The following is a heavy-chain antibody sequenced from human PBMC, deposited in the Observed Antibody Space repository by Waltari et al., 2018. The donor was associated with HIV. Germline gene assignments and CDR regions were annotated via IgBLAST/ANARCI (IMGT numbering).Heavy chain of an antibody. CDR2: INSKTGKP. CDR1: GDTFIDFA. V-gene: IGHV7-4-1*02. J-gene: IGHJ5*02. Sequence: QVQLVQSGSELKNPGASVKVSCKASGDTFIDFAINWLRQAPGQGLEWMGWINSKTGKPTYVQGFTGRFVFSLDTSATTAHLEISSLKAEDTAVYYCAKTDWEDGSMRGFDPWGQGTLVTVSS. D-gene: IGHD1-26*01. CDR3: AKTDWEDGSMRGFDP.